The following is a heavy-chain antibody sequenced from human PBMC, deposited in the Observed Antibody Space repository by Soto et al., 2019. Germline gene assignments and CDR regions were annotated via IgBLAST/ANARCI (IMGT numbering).Heavy chain of an antibody. J-gene: IGHJ5*02. CDR3: ARGGRGCSGGSCYTFDP. V-gene: IGHV1-69*13. CDR2: IIPIFGTA. CDR1: GGTFSSYA. Sequence: SVKVSCKASGGTFSSYAISWVRQAPGQGLEWMGGIIPIFGTANYAQKFQGRVTITADESTSTAYMELSSLRSEDTAVYYCARGGRGCSGGSCYTFDPWGQGTLVTSPQ. D-gene: IGHD2-15*01.